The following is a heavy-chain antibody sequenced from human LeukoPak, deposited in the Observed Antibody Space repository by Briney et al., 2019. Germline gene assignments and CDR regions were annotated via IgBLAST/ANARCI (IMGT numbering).Heavy chain of an antibody. CDR3: ARDQEGFEY. V-gene: IGHV1-46*01. Sequence: ASVKVSCKASGYTFTSNYIHWVRQAPGQGLEWMGMIYPRDGSTSYAQKFQGRVTVTSDTSTSTVHMELSGLRSEDTAVYYCARDQEGFEYWGQGTLVTVSA. CDR1: GYTFTSNY. CDR2: IYPRDGST. J-gene: IGHJ4*02.